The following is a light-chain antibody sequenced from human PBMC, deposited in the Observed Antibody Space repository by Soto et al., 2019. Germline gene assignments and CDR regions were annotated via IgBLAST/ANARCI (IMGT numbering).Light chain of an antibody. CDR1: SSDIGSYNL. Sequence: SVLTQPASVCGSPGQSITISCTGTSSDIGSYNLVSWYQQHPGEAPKLMIYEVSERPSGVSSRFSASKSGNTASLTISGLQAEDEAEYYCCSYAGSRTYYVFGTGTKVTVL. CDR2: EVS. CDR3: CSYAGSRTYYV. J-gene: IGLJ1*01. V-gene: IGLV2-23*02.